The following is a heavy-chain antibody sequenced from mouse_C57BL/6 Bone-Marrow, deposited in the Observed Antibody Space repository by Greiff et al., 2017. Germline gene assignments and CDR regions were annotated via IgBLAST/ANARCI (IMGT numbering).Heavy chain of an antibody. J-gene: IGHJ4*01. CDR3: AKSGDYDLSAMDY. V-gene: IGHV1-69*01. CDR1: GYTFTSYW. Sequence: QVQLQQPGAELVMPGASVKLSCKASGYTFTSYWMHWVKQRPGQGLEWIGEIDPSDIYTNYTQKFTGKSTLTVDKSSSTAYMQLSILTSVDSPVYYSAKSGDYDLSAMDYWGQGTSVTVSS. D-gene: IGHD2-4*01. CDR2: IDPSDIYT.